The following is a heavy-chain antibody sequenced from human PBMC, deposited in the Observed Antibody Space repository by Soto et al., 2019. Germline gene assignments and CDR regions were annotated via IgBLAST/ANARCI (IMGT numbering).Heavy chain of an antibody. Sequence: SLRLSCAASGFTFSSYAMHWVRQAPGKGLEWVAVISYDGSNKYYADSVKGRFTISRDNSKNTLYLQMNSLRAEDTAVYYCARSIVATSHDYYYYGMDVWGQGTTVTVSS. V-gene: IGHV3-30-3*01. CDR3: ARSIVATSHDYYYYGMDV. CDR1: GFTFSSYA. CDR2: ISYDGSNK. J-gene: IGHJ6*02. D-gene: IGHD5-12*01.